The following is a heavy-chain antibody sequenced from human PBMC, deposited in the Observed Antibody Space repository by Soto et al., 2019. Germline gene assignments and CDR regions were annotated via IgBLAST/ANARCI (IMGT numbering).Heavy chain of an antibody. CDR1: GFTVTTYG. J-gene: IGHJ5*02. Sequence: PGGSLRLSCAASGFTVTTYGMHWVRQAPNKGLEWVAVISYDGSNKNYVDSVKGRFTISRDNSKNTLYLQMNSLRGEDTAMYYFAKDGVGQWLEQEKNWFDPWGQGTLVTVSS. CDR2: ISYDGSNK. V-gene: IGHV3-30*18. CDR3: AKDGVGQWLEQEKNWFDP. D-gene: IGHD6-19*01.